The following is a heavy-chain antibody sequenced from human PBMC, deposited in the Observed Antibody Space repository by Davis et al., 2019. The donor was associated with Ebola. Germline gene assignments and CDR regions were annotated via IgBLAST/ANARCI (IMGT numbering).Heavy chain of an antibody. CDR3: ARDTYGSDY. V-gene: IGHV1-46*01. D-gene: IGHD2-2*03. J-gene: IGHJ4*02. CDR2: ISPSNSDT. CDR1: GYTFTDQN. Sequence: ASVKVSCKASGYTFTDQNIHWVRQAPGQGLEWMGKISPSNSDTTYAQKFQGRVTMTRDSSTTTVYLEFSSLRSEDTAVYYCARDTYGSDYWGQGTLVTVSS.